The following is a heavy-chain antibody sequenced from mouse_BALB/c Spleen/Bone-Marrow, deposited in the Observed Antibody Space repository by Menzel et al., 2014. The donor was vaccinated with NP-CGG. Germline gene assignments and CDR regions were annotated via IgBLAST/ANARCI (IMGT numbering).Heavy chain of an antibody. D-gene: IGHD1-3*01. CDR1: GFSLTSYG. Sequence: VQLQESGPGLVQPSPTLSITCTASGFSLTSYGVHWVRQSPGKGLEWLGVIWRGGSTNYNAAFISRQAISKDNTNSKVFFKKNSLQADDTAIYYCGSTYLYKSYFDYWGQGTTLTVSS. CDR3: GSTYLYKSYFDY. CDR2: IWRGGST. J-gene: IGHJ2*01. V-gene: IGHV2-4-1*01.